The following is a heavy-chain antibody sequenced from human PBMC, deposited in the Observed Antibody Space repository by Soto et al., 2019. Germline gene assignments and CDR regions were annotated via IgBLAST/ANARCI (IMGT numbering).Heavy chain of an antibody. J-gene: IGHJ4*02. D-gene: IGHD1-20*01. CDR3: ASLTYNWNDRGAY. CDR2: IYYSGST. V-gene: IGHV4-39*01. Sequence: PSETLSLTCTVSGGSISSSSYYWGWIRQPPGKGLEWIGSIYYSGSTYYNPSLKSRVTISVDTSKNQFSLKLSSVTAADTAVYYCASLTYNWNDRGAYWGQGTLVTVSS. CDR1: GGSISSSSYY.